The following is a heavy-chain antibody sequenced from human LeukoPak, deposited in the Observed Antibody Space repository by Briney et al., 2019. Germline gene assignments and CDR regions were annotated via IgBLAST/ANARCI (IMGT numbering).Heavy chain of an antibody. CDR3: AKDSRPVHLLLIDY. V-gene: IGHV3-9*01. CDR2: ISWNSGSI. Sequence: GGSLGLSCAASGFTFDDYAMHWVRQAPGKGLGWVSGISWNSGSIGYADSVKGRFTVSRDNAKNSLYLQMNSLRAEDTALYYCAKDSRPVHLLLIDYWGQGTLVTVSS. CDR1: GFTFDDYA. D-gene: IGHD3-22*01. J-gene: IGHJ4*02.